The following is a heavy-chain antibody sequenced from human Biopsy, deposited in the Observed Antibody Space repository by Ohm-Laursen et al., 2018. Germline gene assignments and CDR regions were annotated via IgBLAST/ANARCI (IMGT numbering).Heavy chain of an antibody. J-gene: IGHJ6*02. CDR3: TKADDFWSPEGYYYYFSGMDV. V-gene: IGHV3-23*01. Sequence: SLRLSCTAPGFTFSSYAMSWVRQAPGKGLEWVSTINSSGGSTYYADSVKGRFTISRDNSKNILFLQVNNLRAEDTAIYYCTKADDFWSPEGYYYYFSGMDVWGQGTTVTVSS. CDR2: INSSGGST. CDR1: GFTFSSYA. D-gene: IGHD3-3*01.